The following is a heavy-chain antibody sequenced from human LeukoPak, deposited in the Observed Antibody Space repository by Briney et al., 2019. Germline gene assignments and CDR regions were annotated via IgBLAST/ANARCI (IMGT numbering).Heavy chain of an antibody. Sequence: GESLNISCKGSGYRFTSYWIAWVRQMPGKGLESMGIIYPGDSDTRYSPSFQGQVTISADKSISTAYLQWSSLKASDTAMYYCARGLGYSGSWYFDYWGQGTLVTVSS. J-gene: IGHJ4*02. V-gene: IGHV5-51*01. CDR1: GYRFTSYW. CDR2: IYPGDSDT. D-gene: IGHD6-13*01. CDR3: ARGLGYSGSWYFDY.